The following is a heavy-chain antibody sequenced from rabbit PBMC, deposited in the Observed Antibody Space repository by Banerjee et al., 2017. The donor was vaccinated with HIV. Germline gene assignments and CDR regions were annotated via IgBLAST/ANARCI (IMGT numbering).Heavy chain of an antibody. CDR2: INTATTKA. D-gene: IGHD1-1*01. J-gene: IGHJ4*01. Sequence: QEQLVEYGGGLVKPEGSLTLTCKASGFSFSDRDVMCWVRQAPGKGLEWIGCINTATTKAVYANWAKGRFTISSTSSTTVPLQMTSLTAADTATYFCARDLVGVIGWNFGLWGPGTLVTV. V-gene: IGHV1S45*01. CDR3: ARDLVGVIGWNFGL. CDR1: GFSFSDRDV.